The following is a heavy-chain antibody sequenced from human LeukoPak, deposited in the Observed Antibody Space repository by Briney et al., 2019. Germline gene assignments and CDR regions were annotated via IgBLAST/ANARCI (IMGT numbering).Heavy chain of an antibody. D-gene: IGHD3-22*01. CDR1: GYTFTNYV. Sequence: ASVKVSCKASGYTFTNYVIHWVRQAPGQRLEWMGWINTGIGNTKYSQRLQGRVTMTEDTSTDTAYMELSSLRSEDTAVYYCATSTYYYDSSGYYSVWGQGTLVTVSS. CDR2: INTGIGNT. V-gene: IGHV1-3*04. J-gene: IGHJ4*02. CDR3: ATSTYYYDSSGYYSV.